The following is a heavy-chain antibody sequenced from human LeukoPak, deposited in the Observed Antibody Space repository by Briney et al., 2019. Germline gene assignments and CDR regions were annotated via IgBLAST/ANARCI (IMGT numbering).Heavy chain of an antibody. D-gene: IGHD4-23*01. J-gene: IGHJ4*02. CDR3: VRDLDLGGYSSFEY. CDR2: VKSDGSSS. CDR1: GFTFSSYFW. Sequence: GGSLRLSCAASGFTFSSYFWMHWVRQAPGKGLVWVSRVKSDGSSSTYADSEKDRFTISRDNAKNSLYLQMNTLRAEDTAVYYCVRDLDLGGYSSFEYWGQGTLVTVSS. V-gene: IGHV3-74*01.